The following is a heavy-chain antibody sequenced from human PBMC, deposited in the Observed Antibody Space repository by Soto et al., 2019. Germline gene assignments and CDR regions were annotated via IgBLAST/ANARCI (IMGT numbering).Heavy chain of an antibody. CDR3: AKLGYCASTACPTFDY. J-gene: IGHJ4*02. CDR2: ISPSGVTT. V-gene: IGHV3-23*01. Sequence: GGSLRLSCAASGLTFSDYGMSWVRQAPGKELEWASSISPSGVTTYYADSVKGRFTISRDNPKSTLYMQMDSLRAEDTAIYYCAKLGYCASTACPTFDYWGQGAPVTVSS. CDR1: GLTFSDYG. D-gene: IGHD2-2*01.